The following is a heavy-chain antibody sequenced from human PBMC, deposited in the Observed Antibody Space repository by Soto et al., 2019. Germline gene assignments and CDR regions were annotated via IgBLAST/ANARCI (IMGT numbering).Heavy chain of an antibody. CDR3: ARDSSGPGYSYGKFDY. Sequence: TLSLTCTVSGVSVSTGGYFWTWIREHPGKGLEWIGNIYYSGMTYYNPSLRGRVSISLDPSESQFSLKLNSVTAADTAVYYCARDSSGPGYSYGKFDYWGQGALVTVSS. V-gene: IGHV4-31*03. CDR2: IYYSGMT. D-gene: IGHD5-18*01. J-gene: IGHJ4*02. CDR1: GVSVSTGGYF.